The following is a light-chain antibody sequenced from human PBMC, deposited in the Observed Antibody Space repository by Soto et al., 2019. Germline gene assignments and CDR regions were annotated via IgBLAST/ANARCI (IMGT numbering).Light chain of an antibody. CDR3: AAWDDSLSGVV. CDR2: SNN. CDR1: DSKIGRNS. V-gene: IGLV1-47*02. J-gene: IGLJ3*02. Sequence: QSVLTQPPSASGTPGQRVTTSCSGSDSKIGRNSVYWYQQLPGTAPKLLIYSNNQRPSGVPDRFSGSKSGTSASLAISGLRSEDEAEYYCAAWDDSLSGVVFGGGTKVTVL.